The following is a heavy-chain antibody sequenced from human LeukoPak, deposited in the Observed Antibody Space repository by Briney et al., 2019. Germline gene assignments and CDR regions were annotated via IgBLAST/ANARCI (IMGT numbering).Heavy chain of an antibody. CDR1: GFTFSSYS. CDR2: ISSSSSYI. D-gene: IGHD3-22*01. V-gene: IGHV3-21*01. CDR3: ARVAYYYDSSGNFDY. Sequence: GGSLRLSCAASGFTFSSYSMNWVRQAPGKGLDWASSISSSSSYIYYADSVKGRFTISRDNAKNSLYLQMNSLRAEDTAVYYCARVAYYYDSSGNFDYWGQGTLVTVSS. J-gene: IGHJ4*02.